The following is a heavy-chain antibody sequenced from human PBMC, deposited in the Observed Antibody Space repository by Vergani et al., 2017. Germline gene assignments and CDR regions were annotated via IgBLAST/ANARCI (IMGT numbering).Heavy chain of an antibody. V-gene: IGHV1-69*01. Sequence: QVQLVQSGAEVKKPGSSVKVSCKTSGGTFKSNTFSWVRQAPGQGLEWMGGIIPIFGTADYAQDFQGRLSITADESTSTVYMELSSLRSDDTAIYYCARDRGNSGDYHFDHWGQGTRVTVSS. CDR2: IIPIFGTA. CDR1: GGTFKSNT. CDR3: ARDRGNSGDYHFDH. J-gene: IGHJ4*02. D-gene: IGHD5-12*01.